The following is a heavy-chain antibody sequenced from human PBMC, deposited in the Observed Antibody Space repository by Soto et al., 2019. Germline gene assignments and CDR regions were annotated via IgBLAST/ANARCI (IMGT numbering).Heavy chain of an antibody. CDR3: AKDRPYNWQVGDSYGLDV. V-gene: IGHV3-23*01. D-gene: IGHD1-1*01. CDR2: IGDSGITT. J-gene: IGHJ6*02. Sequence: SLRLSCAASGFTFRNNAMSWVRQAPGKGLQWVSTIGDSGITTYYADSVKGRFTISRDNSKYTLFLQMNSLRAEDTAMYYCAKDRPYNWQVGDSYGLDVWGQGTTVTVSS. CDR1: GFTFRNNA.